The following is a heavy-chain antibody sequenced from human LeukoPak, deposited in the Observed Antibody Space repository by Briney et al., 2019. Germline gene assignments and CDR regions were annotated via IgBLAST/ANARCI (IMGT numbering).Heavy chain of an antibody. CDR1: GFTFSSYS. Sequence: GGSLRLSCAASGFTFSSYSMNWVRQAPGKGLEWVSPISSSSSYIYYADSVKGRFTISRDNAKNSLYLQMNSLRAEDTAVYYCARAWGNSWYAQHYWGQGTLVTVSS. J-gene: IGHJ4*02. V-gene: IGHV3-21*01. D-gene: IGHD6-13*01. CDR2: ISSSSSYI. CDR3: ARAWGNSWYAQHY.